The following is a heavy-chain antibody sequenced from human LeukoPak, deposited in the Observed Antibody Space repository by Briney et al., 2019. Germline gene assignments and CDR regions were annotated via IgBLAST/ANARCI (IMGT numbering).Heavy chain of an antibody. Sequence: GGSLRLSCAASGFTFDDYGMSWVRQAPGKGLEWVSGINWNGGSTGYADSVKGRFTISRDNAKNSLYLQMNSLRAEDTALHYCARGDYDSSGYYYYYYMDVWGKGTTVTVSS. J-gene: IGHJ6*03. CDR1: GFTFDDYG. D-gene: IGHD3-22*01. CDR3: ARGDYDSSGYYYYYYMDV. CDR2: INWNGGST. V-gene: IGHV3-20*04.